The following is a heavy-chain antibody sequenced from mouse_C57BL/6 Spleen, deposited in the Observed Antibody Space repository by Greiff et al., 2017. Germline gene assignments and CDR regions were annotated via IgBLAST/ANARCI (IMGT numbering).Heavy chain of an antibody. CDR3: ARGGDYSYWYFEV. J-gene: IGHJ1*03. Sequence: VQLQESGPGMVKPSQSLSLTCTVTGYSITSGYDWHWIRHFPGNKLEWMGYISYSGSTNYNPSLKSRISITHDTSKNHFFLKLNSVTTEDTATSYCARGGDYSYWYFEVRGTGTTVTVSS. CDR2: ISYSGST. CDR1: GYSITSGYD. D-gene: IGHD2-12*01. V-gene: IGHV3-1*01.